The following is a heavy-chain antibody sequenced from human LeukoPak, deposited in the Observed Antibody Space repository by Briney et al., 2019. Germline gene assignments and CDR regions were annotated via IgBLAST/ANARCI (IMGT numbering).Heavy chain of an antibody. Sequence: PGGPLRLSCAASGFTFSSYGMSWVRQAPGKGLEWVSAISGSGLYAYYSDSVKGRFTISRDNFKNTLYLQVNGLRVEDTAVYYCAKSQWLQSGGLDYWGQGTLVTVSS. CDR1: GFTFSSYG. CDR2: ISGSGLYA. CDR3: AKSQWLQSGGLDY. D-gene: IGHD5-24*01. J-gene: IGHJ4*02. V-gene: IGHV3-23*01.